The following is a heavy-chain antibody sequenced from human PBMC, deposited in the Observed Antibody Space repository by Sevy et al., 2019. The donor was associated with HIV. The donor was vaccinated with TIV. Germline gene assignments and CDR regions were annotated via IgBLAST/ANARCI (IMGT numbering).Heavy chain of an antibody. D-gene: IGHD5-12*01. CDR1: GFTFSSYA. CDR2: ISYDGSNK. J-gene: IGHJ3*02. CDR3: ARDSNIAFDI. V-gene: IGHV3-30-3*01. Sequence: GGSLRLSCAASGFTFSSYAMHWVRQAPGKGLEWVAVISYDGSNKYYADSVKGRFTISRDNSKNTLYLQMNSLRAEDTAVYYCARDSNIAFDIWGQGTTVTVSS.